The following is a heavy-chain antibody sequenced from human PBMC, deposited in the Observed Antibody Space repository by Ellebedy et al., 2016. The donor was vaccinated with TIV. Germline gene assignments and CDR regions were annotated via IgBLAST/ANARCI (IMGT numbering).Heavy chain of an antibody. J-gene: IGHJ4*02. D-gene: IGHD3-10*01. CDR1: GFTFSSYG. Sequence: GESLKISCAASGFTFSSYGMHWVRQAPGKGLEWVAVIWYDGSNKYYADSVKGRFTISRDNSKNTLYLQMNSLRAEDTAVYYCARDLRFGELSPFDYWGQGTLVTVSS. CDR3: ARDLRFGELSPFDY. CDR2: IWYDGSNK. V-gene: IGHV3-33*01.